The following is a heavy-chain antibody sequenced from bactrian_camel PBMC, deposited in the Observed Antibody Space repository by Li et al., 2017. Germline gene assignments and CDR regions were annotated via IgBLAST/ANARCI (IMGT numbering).Heavy chain of an antibody. V-gene: IGHV3S53*01. CDR3: TRETEWVGYHEFAEY. D-gene: IGHD5*01. CDR2: IARNGVT. CDR1: AYTPANVR. Sequence: HVQLVESGGGSAQAGGSLRLSCAFDAYTPANVRMAWFRQAPGKEREGVAAIARNGVTTYVDSVKGRFTISRDNAKNTVYLQMNSLKSEDTALYYCTRETEWVGYHEFAEYWGQGTQVTVS. J-gene: IGHJ4*01.